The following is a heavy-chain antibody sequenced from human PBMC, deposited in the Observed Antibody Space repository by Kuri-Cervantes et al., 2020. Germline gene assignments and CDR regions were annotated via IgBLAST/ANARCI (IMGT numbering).Heavy chain of an antibody. CDR1: GFTFSSYG. CDR3: ARGGLGVYDSSGYYSPQDWYFDL. D-gene: IGHD3-22*01. V-gene: IGHV3-33*01. Sequence: GGSLRLSCAASGFTFSSYGMHWVRQAPGKGLEWVAVIWYDGSNKYYADPVKGRFTISRDNSKNTLYLQMNSLRAEDTAVYYCARGGLGVYDSSGYYSPQDWYFDLWGRGTLVTVSS. J-gene: IGHJ2*01. CDR2: IWYDGSNK.